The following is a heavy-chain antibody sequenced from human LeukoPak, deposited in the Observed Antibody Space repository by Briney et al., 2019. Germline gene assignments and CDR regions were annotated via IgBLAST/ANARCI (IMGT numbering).Heavy chain of an antibody. Sequence: PGRSLRLSCAASGFTFSSYGMHWVRQAPGKGLEWVAVISYDGSNKYYADSVKGRFTISRDNSKNTLYLQMNSLRAEDTAVYYCAKESTIVGDINYYGMDVWGQGTTVTVSS. CDR2: ISYDGSNK. V-gene: IGHV3-30*18. CDR1: GFTFSSYG. D-gene: IGHD1-26*01. CDR3: AKESTIVGDINYYGMDV. J-gene: IGHJ6*02.